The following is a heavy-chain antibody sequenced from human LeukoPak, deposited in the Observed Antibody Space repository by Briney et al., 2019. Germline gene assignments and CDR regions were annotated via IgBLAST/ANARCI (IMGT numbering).Heavy chain of an antibody. J-gene: IGHJ4*02. D-gene: IGHD6-6*01. V-gene: IGHV3-23*01. Sequence: GGSLRLSCAASGFTVSSNYMSWVRQAPGKGLEWVSAISGSGGSTYYADSVKGRFTISRDNSKNTLYLQMNSLRAEDTAVYYCAKDAHSSSSPYFDYWGQGTLVTVSS. CDR1: GFTVSSNY. CDR2: ISGSGGST. CDR3: AKDAHSSSSPYFDY.